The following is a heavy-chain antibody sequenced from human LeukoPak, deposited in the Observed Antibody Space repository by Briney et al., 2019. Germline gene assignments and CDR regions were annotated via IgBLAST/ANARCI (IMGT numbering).Heavy chain of an antibody. Sequence: SETLSLTCAVYGGSFSGYYWSWIRQPPGKGLEWIGEINHSGSTNYNPSLKSRVTISVDTSKNQFSLKLSSVTAADTAVYYCAKGRGSDPYSRGWYLHWGQGTLVTVSS. J-gene: IGHJ4*02. CDR3: AKGRGSDPYSRGWYLH. D-gene: IGHD6-19*01. CDR1: GGSFSGYY. CDR2: INHSGST. V-gene: IGHV4-34*01.